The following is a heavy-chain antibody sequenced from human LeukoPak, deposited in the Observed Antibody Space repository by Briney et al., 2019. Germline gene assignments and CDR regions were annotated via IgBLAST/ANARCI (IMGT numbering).Heavy chain of an antibody. CDR2: INHSGST. CDR3: ARDQVGYCSSTSCYRGYYYGMDV. Sequence: ASETLSLTCAVYGGSFSGYYWSWIRQPTGNGLEWIGEINHSGSTNYNPSLKSRVTISVDTSKNQFSLKLSSVTAADTAVYYCARDQVGYCSSTSCYRGYYYGMDVWGQGTTVTVSS. D-gene: IGHD2-2*02. J-gene: IGHJ6*02. V-gene: IGHV4-34*09. CDR1: GGSFSGYY.